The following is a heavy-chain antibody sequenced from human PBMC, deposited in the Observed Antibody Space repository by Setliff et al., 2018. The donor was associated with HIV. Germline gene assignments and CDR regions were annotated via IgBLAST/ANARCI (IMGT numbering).Heavy chain of an antibody. D-gene: IGHD3-3*01. J-gene: IGHJ5*02. Sequence: PSETLSLTCTVSGGSMNSDSYSWTWLRQPAGKGPELIGHIYVGGSVIYNPSLASRVTISMVPSKNQFSLDLSPVTAADTAKYYCARAKTIGVSAVFFDPWGQGRPVTVSS. CDR1: GGSMNSDSYS. CDR2: IYVGGSV. CDR3: ARAKTIGVSAVFFDP. V-gene: IGHV4-61*09.